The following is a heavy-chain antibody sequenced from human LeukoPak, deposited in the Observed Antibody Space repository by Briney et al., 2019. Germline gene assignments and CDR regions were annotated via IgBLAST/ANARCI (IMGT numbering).Heavy chain of an antibody. CDR3: ARVAGGVTQYFDH. D-gene: IGHD2-15*01. V-gene: IGHV4-59*01. Sequence: SETLSLPCTVSGGSMSGYYWSWIRQTPGNGLECISYIYYSGSSYYNPSLESRVTISVDMSKNQFSLKLKSVTAADTAVYYCARVAGGVTQYFDHWGQGTLVTVSS. CDR1: GGSMSGYY. J-gene: IGHJ4*02. CDR2: IYYSGSS.